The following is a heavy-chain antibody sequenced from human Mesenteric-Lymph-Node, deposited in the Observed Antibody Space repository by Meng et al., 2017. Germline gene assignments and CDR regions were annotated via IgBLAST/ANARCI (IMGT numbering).Heavy chain of an antibody. V-gene: IGHV4-30-4*01. CDR3: ARDRTTGRYFDY. J-gene: IGHJ4*02. Sequence: VHMQEPGPGLVKPSQPLSLTRTVSGGSISSGDYYWSWIRQPPGKGLEWIGYIYYSGSTYYNPSLKSRVTISVDTSKNQFSLKLSSVTAADTAVYYCARDRTTGRYFDYWGQGTLVTVSS. CDR1: GGSISSGDYY. CDR2: IYYSGST. D-gene: IGHD4-11*01.